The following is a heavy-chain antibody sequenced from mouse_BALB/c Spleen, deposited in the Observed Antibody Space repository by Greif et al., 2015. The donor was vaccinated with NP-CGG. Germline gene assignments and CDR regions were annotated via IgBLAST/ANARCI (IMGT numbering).Heavy chain of an antibody. CDR2: IWSGGSA. CDR3: ARNPYYYGTSYAMDY. D-gene: IGHD1-1*01. J-gene: IGHJ4*01. CDR1: GFSFTSYG. V-gene: IGHV2-2*02. Sequence: QVQLQQSGPGLVQPSQSLSITCTVSGFSFTSYGVHWVRQSPGKGLEWLGVIWSGGSAGYNAAFLSRLSISKDNSKSQVFFKMNSLQANDTAIYYCARNPYYYGTSYAMDYWGQGTSVTVSS.